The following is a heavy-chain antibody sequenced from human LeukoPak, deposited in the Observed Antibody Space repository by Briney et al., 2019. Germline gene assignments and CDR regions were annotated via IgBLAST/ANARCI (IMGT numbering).Heavy chain of an antibody. CDR3: ASTEWEPYYFDY. D-gene: IGHD1-26*01. J-gene: IGHJ4*02. Sequence: GGSLRLSCAASGFTFSSYGMHWVRQAPGKGLEWVSAISGSGGSTYYADSVKGRFTISRDNSKNTLYLQMNSLRAEDTAVYYCASTEWEPYYFDYWGQGTLVTVSS. CDR1: GFTFSSYG. CDR2: ISGSGGST. V-gene: IGHV3-23*01.